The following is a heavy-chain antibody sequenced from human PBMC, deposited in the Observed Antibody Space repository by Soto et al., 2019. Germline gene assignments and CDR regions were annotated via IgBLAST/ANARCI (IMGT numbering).Heavy chain of an antibody. CDR3: ARSSGGNFGIIIEGTHWFAP. Sequence: ASLNGSGTEPRDTFTSYYINWERQAPGQGLEWMGVINPHGGSTAYAQKFKGRVTLTRDTSASTVYMEVSSLTSEDTAMYYCARSSGGNFGIIIEGTHWFAPWGQVTLVTIS. V-gene: IGHV1-46*01. J-gene: IGHJ5*02. D-gene: IGHD1-26*01. CDR2: INPHGGST. CDR1: RDTFTSYY.